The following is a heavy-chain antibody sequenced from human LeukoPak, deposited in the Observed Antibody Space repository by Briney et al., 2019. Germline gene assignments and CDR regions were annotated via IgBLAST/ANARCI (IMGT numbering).Heavy chain of an antibody. CDR3: AKGARIQLWLPFDY. V-gene: IGHV3-30*02. CDR1: GFTFSSYG. D-gene: IGHD5-18*01. Sequence: PGGPLRLSCAASGFTFSSYGMHWVRQAPGKGLEWVAFIRYDGSNKYYADSVKGRFTISRDNSKNTLYLQMNSLRAEDTAVYYCAKGARIQLWLPFDYWGQGTLVTVSS. CDR2: IRYDGSNK. J-gene: IGHJ4*02.